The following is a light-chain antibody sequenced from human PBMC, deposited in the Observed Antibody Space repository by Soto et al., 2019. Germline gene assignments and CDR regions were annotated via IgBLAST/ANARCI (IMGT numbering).Light chain of an antibody. Sequence: QSVLTQPTSVSGSPGQSIIISCTGTSSDIGNYNYVSWYQHHPGKAPKLMICDVSDRPSGVSNRFSGSKSGNTASLTISGLQAEDEADYYCSSYTSGSTPWVFGTGTKVTVL. J-gene: IGLJ1*01. CDR2: DVS. CDR3: SSYTSGSTPWV. CDR1: SSDIGNYNY. V-gene: IGLV2-14*03.